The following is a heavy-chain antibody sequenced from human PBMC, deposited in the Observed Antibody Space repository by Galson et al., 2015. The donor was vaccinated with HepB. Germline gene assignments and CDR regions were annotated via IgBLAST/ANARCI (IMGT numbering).Heavy chain of an antibody. V-gene: IGHV3-9*01. CDR2: ISWNSGSI. CDR1: GFTFDDYA. Sequence: SLRLSCAASGFTFDDYAMHWVRQAPGKGLEWVSGISWNSGSIGYADSVKGRFTISRDNAKNSLYLQMNSLRAEDTALYYCATGGIAARQPFDPWGQGTLVTVSS. J-gene: IGHJ5*02. CDR3: ATGGIAARQPFDP. D-gene: IGHD6-6*01.